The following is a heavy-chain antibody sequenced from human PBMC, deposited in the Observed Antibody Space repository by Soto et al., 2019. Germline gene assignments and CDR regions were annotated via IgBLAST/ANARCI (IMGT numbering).Heavy chain of an antibody. CDR1: GDRVTSQE. CDR3: ATSYGNACYTY. J-gene: IGHJ4*02. CDR2: MHYTGFS. D-gene: IGHD2-15*01. V-gene: IGHV4-59*02. Sequence: SESMELGSALWGDRVTSQEVAWIRQSPEKGLEWIGYMHYTGFSHYNPSLKSRLTISVDRSKNQFTLQLTSVTVADTALSYCATSYGNACYTYWGQGTQVTVSS.